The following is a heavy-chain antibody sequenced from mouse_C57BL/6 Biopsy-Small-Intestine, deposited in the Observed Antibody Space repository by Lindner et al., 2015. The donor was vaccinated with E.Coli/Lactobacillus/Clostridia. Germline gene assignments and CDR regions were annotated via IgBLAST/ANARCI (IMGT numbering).Heavy chain of an antibody. CDR1: GYTFTSYG. CDR2: ISAYNGNT. J-gene: IGHJ1*01. Sequence: SVKVSCKASGYTFTSYGVSWARQAPGQGLEWMGWISAYNGNTKYAQKFQGRVTMTTDTSTSTAYMELRSLRTDDTAVYSCARDLGLRDESGLRRGYYPMDVWGQGTTVTVSS. D-gene: IGHD6-5*01. CDR3: ARDLGLRDESGLRRGYYPMDV. V-gene: IGHV1-4*01.